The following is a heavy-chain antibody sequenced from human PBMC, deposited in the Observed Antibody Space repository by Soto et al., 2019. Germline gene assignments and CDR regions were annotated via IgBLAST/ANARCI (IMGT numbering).Heavy chain of an antibody. D-gene: IGHD2-15*01. Sequence: GGSLRLSCAASGFTFSSYSMNWVRQAPGKGLEWVSSISSSSYIYYADSVKGRFTISRDNAKNSLYLQMNSLRAEDTAVYYCARDSGYCSGGSCYLDVWGQGTTVTVSS. CDR1: GFTFSSYS. CDR3: ARDSGYCSGGSCYLDV. J-gene: IGHJ6*02. CDR2: ISSSSYI. V-gene: IGHV3-21*01.